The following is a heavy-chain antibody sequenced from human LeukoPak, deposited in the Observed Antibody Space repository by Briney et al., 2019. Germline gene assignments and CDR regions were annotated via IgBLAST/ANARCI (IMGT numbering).Heavy chain of an antibody. V-gene: IGHV1-2*06. CDR2: INSNSGDT. J-gene: IGHJ4*02. CDR1: GYTFTGYY. CDR3: ARDLNHDTKGRYFDY. Sequence: ASVKVSCKTSGYTFTGYYMHWVRQAPGQGLEWMGRINSNSGDTNYAQKFQGRVTMTRDTSISTAYMELSRLRSDDTAVYYCARDLNHDTKGRYFDYWGQGTLVTVSS. D-gene: IGHD3-10*01.